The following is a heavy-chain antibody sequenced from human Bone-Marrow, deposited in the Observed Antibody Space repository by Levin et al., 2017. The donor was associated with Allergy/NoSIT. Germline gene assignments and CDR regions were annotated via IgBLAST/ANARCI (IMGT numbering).Heavy chain of an antibody. V-gene: IGHV3-48*02. Sequence: SCAASGFIFNTYSMNWVRQAPGKGLEWISYISSSGKTTYYADSVEGRFTMSRDNAKNSLYLQMNSLRDEDTAIYYCARGTDYWGQGTLVAVSS. D-gene: IGHD3-10*01. CDR2: ISSSGKTT. J-gene: IGHJ4*02. CDR1: GFIFNTYS. CDR3: ARGTDY.